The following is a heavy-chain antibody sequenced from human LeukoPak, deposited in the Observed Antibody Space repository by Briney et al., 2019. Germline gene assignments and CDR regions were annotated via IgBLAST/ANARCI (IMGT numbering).Heavy chain of an antibody. CDR2: IYYSGNT. CDR3: ARDVGSSWYDHYFDY. CDR1: GGSISSYY. V-gene: IGHV4-59*01. D-gene: IGHD6-13*01. J-gene: IGHJ4*02. Sequence: PSETLSLTCTVSGGSISSYYWSWIRQPPGKGLEWIGYIYYSGNTNNNPSLKSRVTVSIDTSKNQFSLKLTSVTAADTAVYYCARDVGSSWYDHYFDYWGQGTLVTVSS.